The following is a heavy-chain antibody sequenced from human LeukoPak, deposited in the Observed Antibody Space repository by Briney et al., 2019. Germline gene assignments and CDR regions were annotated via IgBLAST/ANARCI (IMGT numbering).Heavy chain of an antibody. CDR1: GFTFRNYA. D-gene: IGHD3-22*01. V-gene: IGHV3-23*01. Sequence: PGGSLRLSCAASGFTFRNYAMSWVRQAPGKGLEWVSAISGSGGSTYHADSVKGRFTISRDNSKNTLYLQMNSLRAEDTAVYYCAKDRDGFGYYYGMDVWGQGTTVTVSS. J-gene: IGHJ6*02. CDR3: AKDRDGFGYYYGMDV. CDR2: ISGSGGST.